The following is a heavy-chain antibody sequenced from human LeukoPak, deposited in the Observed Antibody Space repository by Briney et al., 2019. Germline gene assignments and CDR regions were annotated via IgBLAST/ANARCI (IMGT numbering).Heavy chain of an antibody. D-gene: IGHD6-13*01. Sequence: ASVKVSCKASGYTFTSYGISWVRQAPGQGLKWMGWISAYNGNTNYAQKLQGRVTMTTDTSTSTAYMELRSLRSDDTAVYYCARGGGQQLNYYYYGMDLWGQGTTVTASS. CDR2: ISAYNGNT. V-gene: IGHV1-18*01. J-gene: IGHJ6*02. CDR1: GYTFTSYG. CDR3: ARGGGQQLNYYYYGMDL.